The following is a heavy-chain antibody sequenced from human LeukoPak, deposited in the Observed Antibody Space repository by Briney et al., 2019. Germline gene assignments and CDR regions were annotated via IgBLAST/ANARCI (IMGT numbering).Heavy chain of an antibody. Sequence: SETLSLTCTVSGGSISSYYWSWIRQPPGKGLEWIGYIYYSGSTNYNPSLKSRVTISVDTSKNQFSLKLRSVTAADTAVYYCATEKKDTAMAFDYWGQGTLVTVSS. D-gene: IGHD5-18*01. V-gene: IGHV4-59*01. CDR3: ATEKKDTAMAFDY. CDR2: IYYSGST. CDR1: GGSISSYY. J-gene: IGHJ4*02.